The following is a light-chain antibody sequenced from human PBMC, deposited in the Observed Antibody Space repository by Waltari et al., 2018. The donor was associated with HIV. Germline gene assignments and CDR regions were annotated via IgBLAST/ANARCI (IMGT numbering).Light chain of an antibody. CDR1: SSNIGSNY. CDR3: AAWDDSLSGRV. V-gene: IGLV1-47*01. J-gene: IGLJ3*02. Sequence: QSVLTQSPSASGTPGQRVTISCSGSSSNIGSNYVYWYQQLTGTAPKLLIYGSNQRPPGVHDRFSGAKAGTSASLAISGLRSEEEADYYCAAWDDSLSGRVFGGGTKLTVL. CDR2: GSN.